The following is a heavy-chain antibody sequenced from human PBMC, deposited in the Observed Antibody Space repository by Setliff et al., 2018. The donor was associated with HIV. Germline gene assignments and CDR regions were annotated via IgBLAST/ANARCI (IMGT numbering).Heavy chain of an antibody. D-gene: IGHD3-9*01. CDR1: GYTFISYG. J-gene: IGHJ6*03. CDR3: ARDYDILTGYTDYYYMDV. CDR2: ISAYNGNT. V-gene: IGHV1-18*01. Sequence: GASVKVSCKASGYTFISYGISWVRQAPGQGLEWMGWISAYNGNTNYAQKLQGRVTMTRDTSTSTVYMELSSLRSEDTAVYYCARDYDILTGYTDYYYMDVWGKGTTVTVSS.